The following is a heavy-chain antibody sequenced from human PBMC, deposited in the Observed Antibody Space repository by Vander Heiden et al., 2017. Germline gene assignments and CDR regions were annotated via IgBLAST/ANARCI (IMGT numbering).Heavy chain of an antibody. CDR1: GFTFRDYH. CDR2: MTPSENTI. Sequence: QVQLVESGGGLVKPGWSLRLHCADAGFTFRDYHMTGIRQAQGKGLEGIAYMTPSENTIHYADAVKGRFTISRDNAKNSLFLQRDSLRAEDTAVYYCARDLSTSSWESYYGMDVWGQGTTVTVSS. V-gene: IGHV3-11*01. D-gene: IGHD6-19*01. J-gene: IGHJ6*02. CDR3: ARDLSTSSWESYYGMDV.